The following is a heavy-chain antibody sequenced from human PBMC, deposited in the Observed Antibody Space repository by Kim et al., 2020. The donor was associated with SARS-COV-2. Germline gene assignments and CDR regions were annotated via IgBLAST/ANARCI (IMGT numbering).Heavy chain of an antibody. V-gene: IGHV1-69*02. D-gene: IGHD6-13*01. J-gene: IGHJ4*02. Sequence: QKFQGRVRITAANSTSTAYMELSSLRSEDTAVYYCASIAAAGRPMYYFDYWGQGTLVTVSS. CDR3: ASIAAAGRPMYYFDY.